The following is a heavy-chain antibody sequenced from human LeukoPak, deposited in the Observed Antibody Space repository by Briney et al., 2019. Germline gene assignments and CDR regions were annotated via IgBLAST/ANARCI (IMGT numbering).Heavy chain of an antibody. CDR2: ISSSGSTF. V-gene: IGHV3-11*01. J-gene: IGHJ5*02. Sequence: PGGSLRLSCAASGFTFSDYYMNWIRQAPGKGLEWISYISSSGSTFYYADSVKGRFTISRDNAKTSLYLQMNSLRAEDTAVYYCARDPSGIAAAGTHTNWFDPWGQGTLVTVSS. D-gene: IGHD6-13*01. CDR3: ARDPSGIAAAGTHTNWFDP. CDR1: GFTFSDYY.